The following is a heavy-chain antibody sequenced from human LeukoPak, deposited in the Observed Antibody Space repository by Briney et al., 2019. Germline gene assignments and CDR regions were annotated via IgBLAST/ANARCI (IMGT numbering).Heavy chain of an antibody. CDR1: GGSISSYY. Sequence: SETLSLTCTVSGGSISSYYWSWIRQPPGKGLEWIGYIYYSGSTNYNPSLKSRVTISVDTSKNQFSLKLSSVTAADTAVYYCARDLGGGGAMLDQWGQETLVTVST. CDR2: IYYSGST. J-gene: IGHJ4*02. V-gene: IGHV4-59*12. D-gene: IGHD3-16*01. CDR3: ARDLGGGGAMLDQ.